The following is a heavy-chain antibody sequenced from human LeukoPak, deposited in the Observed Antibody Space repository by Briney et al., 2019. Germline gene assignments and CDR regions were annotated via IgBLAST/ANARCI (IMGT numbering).Heavy chain of an antibody. CDR2: ISSSSSTI. D-gene: IGHD3-10*01. J-gene: IGHJ6*02. CDR1: GFTFSSYS. V-gene: IGHV3-48*02. CDR3: ATGFGDTYGMDV. Sequence: GGSLRLSCAASGFTFSSYSRNWVRQAPGKGLEWVSYISSSSSTIYYADSVKGRFTISRDNAKNSLYLQMNSLRDEDTAVYYCATGFGDTYGMDVWGQGTTVTVSS.